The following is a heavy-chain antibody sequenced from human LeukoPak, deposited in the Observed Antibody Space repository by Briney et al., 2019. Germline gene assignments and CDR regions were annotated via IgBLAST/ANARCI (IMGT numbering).Heavy chain of an antibody. V-gene: IGHV3-7*01. CDR2: IRQDGSQK. CDR3: ARGSRVTTSSNWFDP. J-gene: IGHJ5*02. Sequence: GGSLRLSCAASGFTFSSYWMSWVRQAPGKGLEWVATIRQDGSQKYYVDSVKGRFTISRDNAKNSLYLQMNSLRAEDTAVYYCARGSRVTTSSNWFDPWGQGTLVTVSS. CDR1: GFTFSSYW. D-gene: IGHD4-17*01.